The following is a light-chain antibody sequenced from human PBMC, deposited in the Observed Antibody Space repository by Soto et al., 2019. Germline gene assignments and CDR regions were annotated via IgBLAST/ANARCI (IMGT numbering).Light chain of an antibody. CDR3: QQSYDTPRT. CDR2: AAT. J-gene: IGKJ1*01. CDR1: QSISIY. V-gene: IGKV1-39*01. Sequence: DIQMTQSPSSLSASIGDRVTITCWASQSISIYLNWYQQKPGKAPRLLIYAATNLQSGVPSRFSGGGSGADFTLTVSSLQPEDCATYYCQQSYDTPRTFGQGTKVDIK.